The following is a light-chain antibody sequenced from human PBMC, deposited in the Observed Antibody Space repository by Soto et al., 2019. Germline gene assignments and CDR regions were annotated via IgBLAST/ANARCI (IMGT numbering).Light chain of an antibody. Sequence: EIVMTQSPATLSVSAGETATLSCKTSQSVDSLLAWYQQKPGQAPRLLIYRASTRTTGIPARFSGSGSGTEFTITINSLQSEEFAVYYCQQYNNWPITFGQLTRLEIK. CDR3: QQYNNWPIT. J-gene: IGKJ5*01. CDR2: RAS. CDR1: QSVDSL. V-gene: IGKV3-15*01.